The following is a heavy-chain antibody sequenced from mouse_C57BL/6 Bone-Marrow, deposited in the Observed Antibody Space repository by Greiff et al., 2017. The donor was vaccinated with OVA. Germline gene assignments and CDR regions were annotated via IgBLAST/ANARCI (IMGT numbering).Heavy chain of an antibody. Sequence: VQLQQPGAELVKPGASVKMSCKASGYTFTSYWITWVKQRPGQGLEWIGDIYPGSGSTNYNEKFKSKATLTVDTSSSTAYMQLSSLTSEDSAVYYCARKVYDYGQGLDYWGQGTTLTGSS. D-gene: IGHD2-4*01. CDR3: ARKVYDYGQGLDY. V-gene: IGHV1-55*01. J-gene: IGHJ2*01. CDR1: GYTFTSYW. CDR2: IYPGSGST.